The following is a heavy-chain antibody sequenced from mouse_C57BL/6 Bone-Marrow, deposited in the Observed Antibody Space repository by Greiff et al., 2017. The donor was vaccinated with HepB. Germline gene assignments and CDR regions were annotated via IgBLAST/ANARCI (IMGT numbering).Heavy chain of an antibody. D-gene: IGHD2-4*01. CDR2: IDPETGGT. V-gene: IGHV1-15*01. CDR3: TRGSDYDDAMDY. CDR1: GYTFTDYE. J-gene: IGHJ4*01. Sequence: VQLQQSGAELVRPGASVTLSCKASGYTFTDYEMHWVKQTPVHGLEWIGAIDPETGGTAYNQKFKGKAILTADKSSSAAYMELRSLTSEDSAVFYCTRGSDYDDAMDYWGQGTSVTVSS.